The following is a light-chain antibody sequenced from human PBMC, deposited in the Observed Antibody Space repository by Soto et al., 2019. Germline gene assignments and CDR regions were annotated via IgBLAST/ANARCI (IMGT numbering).Light chain of an antibody. J-gene: IGKJ4*01. CDR1: QSISNW. CDR3: QKYKSFSLT. CDR2: KTS. Sequence: DIQMTQSPSTLSASVGDRVTITCRASQSISNWLAWYQQKPWKAPKLLIYKTSNLDSGVPSGFSGSGSGTEFCLTISSLQPDDFAPYYCQKYKSFSLTFGGGTRVEGK. V-gene: IGKV1-5*03.